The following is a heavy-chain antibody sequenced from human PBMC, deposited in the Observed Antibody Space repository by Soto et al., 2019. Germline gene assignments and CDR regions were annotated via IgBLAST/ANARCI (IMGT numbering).Heavy chain of an antibody. Sequence: SVKDSCKASGGTFSSYAISWLRQAPVQGLEWMGGIIPIFGTANYSQKFQGRVTITADESTSTAYMELSSLRSEDTAVYYCARGRPAIAALYYYGMDVWGQGTTVTVSS. CDR1: GGTFSSYA. V-gene: IGHV1-69*01. J-gene: IGHJ6*02. CDR2: IIPIFGTA. D-gene: IGHD6-6*01. CDR3: ARGRPAIAALYYYGMDV.